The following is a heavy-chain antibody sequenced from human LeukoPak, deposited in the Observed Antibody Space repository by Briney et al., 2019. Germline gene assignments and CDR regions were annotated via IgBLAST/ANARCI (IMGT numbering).Heavy chain of an antibody. D-gene: IGHD6-19*01. CDR2: ISDEGGST. J-gene: IGHJ4*02. CDR1: GFTFSIYA. V-gene: IGHV3-64*01. Sequence: GGSLRLSCAASGFTFSIYAMHWVRQAPGKGLEYVAAISDEGGSTYYANSVKGRFTTSRDNSKNTLYLQMGSLRPDDMAVYFCARVDSTGWDDAFDYWGQGTLVTVSS. CDR3: ARVDSTGWDDAFDY.